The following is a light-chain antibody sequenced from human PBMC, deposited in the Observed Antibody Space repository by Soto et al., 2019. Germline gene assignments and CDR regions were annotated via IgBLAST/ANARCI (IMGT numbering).Light chain of an antibody. CDR1: SSDVGSYNL. CDR2: EGS. V-gene: IGLV2-23*01. CDR3: CSYAGSSTSV. J-gene: IGLJ1*01. Sequence: QSALTQPASVSGSPGQSITISCTGTSSDVGSYNLVSWYQQHPGKAPKLMIYEGSKRPSGVSNRFSGSKSGNTASLTISGLQAEDEAHYYCCSYAGSSTSVFGTGTKVTVL.